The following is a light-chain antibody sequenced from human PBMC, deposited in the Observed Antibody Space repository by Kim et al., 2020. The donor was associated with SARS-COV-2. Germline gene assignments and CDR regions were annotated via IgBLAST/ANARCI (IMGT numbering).Light chain of an antibody. CDR3: QQYDNLPWT. J-gene: IGKJ1*01. V-gene: IGKV1-33*01. Sequence: DIQMTQSPSSLSASVGDRVTITCQASQDISNYLNWFQHKPGKAPKLLIYDASNLETGVPSRFSGSGSGTDFTFTISSLQPEDFATYYCQQYDNLPWTFGQGTKVDIK. CDR2: DAS. CDR1: QDISNY.